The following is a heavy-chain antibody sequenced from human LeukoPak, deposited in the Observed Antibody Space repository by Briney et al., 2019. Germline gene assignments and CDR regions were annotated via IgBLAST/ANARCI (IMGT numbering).Heavy chain of an antibody. V-gene: IGHV4-59*01. CDR1: GGFISSYY. CDR3: ARARNYDSSGYYYYYYYYMDV. Sequence: PSETLSLTCTVPGGFISSYYWSWIRQPPGKGLEWIGYIYYSGSTNYNPSLKSRVTISVDTSKNQFSLKLSSVTAADTAVYYCARARNYDSSGYYYYYYYYMDVWGKGTTVTVSS. J-gene: IGHJ6*03. CDR2: IYYSGST. D-gene: IGHD3-22*01.